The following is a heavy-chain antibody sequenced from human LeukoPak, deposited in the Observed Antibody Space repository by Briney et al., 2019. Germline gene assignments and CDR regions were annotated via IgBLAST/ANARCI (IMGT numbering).Heavy chain of an antibody. D-gene: IGHD1-26*01. Sequence: ASVKVSCKASGYTFTSYYMHWVRQAPGQGLEWRGIINPSGGSASYAQKFQGRVTMNRDMSTSTVYMELSSLRSEDTAVYYCARDNSVGDVAWWFDLWGQGTLVTVSS. V-gene: IGHV1-46*01. CDR1: GYTFTSYY. CDR3: ARDNSVGDVAWWFDL. J-gene: IGHJ5*02. CDR2: INPSGGSA.